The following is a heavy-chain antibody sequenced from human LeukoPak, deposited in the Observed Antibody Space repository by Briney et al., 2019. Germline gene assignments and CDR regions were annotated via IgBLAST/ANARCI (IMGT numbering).Heavy chain of an antibody. J-gene: IGHJ4*03. CDR1: VYTFTSYD. Sequence: ASVKVSCKASVYTFTSYDINWVRQATGQGLEWMGWMNPNRGSTGYAQKFQGRVTITRNDSINTAYMELSGLRSEHTAVYYCARGRSTGYPYYFEYSGHGTLVTVSS. CDR3: ARGRSTGYPYYFEY. D-gene: IGHD5-12*01. V-gene: IGHV1-8*03. CDR2: MNPNRGST.